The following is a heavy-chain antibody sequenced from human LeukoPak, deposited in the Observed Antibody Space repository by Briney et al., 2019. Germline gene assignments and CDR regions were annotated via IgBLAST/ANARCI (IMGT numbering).Heavy chain of an antibody. Sequence: SETLSLTCTVSGGSISGYYWSWIRQPPGKGLEWIGYIYYSGSTNYNPSLKSRVTISVDTSKNQFSLKLSSVTAADTAVYYCARVGSRGYSSGWYKFDAFDIWGQGTMVTVSS. CDR2: IYYSGST. V-gene: IGHV4-59*08. CDR3: ARVGSRGYSSGWYKFDAFDI. J-gene: IGHJ3*02. D-gene: IGHD6-19*01. CDR1: GGSISGYY.